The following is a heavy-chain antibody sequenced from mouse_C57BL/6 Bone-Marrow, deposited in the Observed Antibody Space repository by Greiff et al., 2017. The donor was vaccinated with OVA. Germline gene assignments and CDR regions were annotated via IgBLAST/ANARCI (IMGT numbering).Heavy chain of an antibody. V-gene: IGHV1-69*01. Sequence: QVQLQQPGAELVMPGASVKLSCKASGYTFTSYWMHWVKQRPGQGLAWIGEIDPSDSYTNYNQKFKGKSTLTVDKSSSTAYMQLSSLTSEDSAVYYCARRAYGSKAWFAYWGQGTLVTVSA. CDR2: IDPSDSYT. CDR3: ARRAYGSKAWFAY. D-gene: IGHD1-1*01. CDR1: GYTFTSYW. J-gene: IGHJ3*01.